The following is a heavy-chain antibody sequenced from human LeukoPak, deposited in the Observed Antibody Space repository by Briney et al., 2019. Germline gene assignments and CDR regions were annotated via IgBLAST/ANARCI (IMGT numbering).Heavy chain of an antibody. D-gene: IGHD3-3*01. J-gene: IGHJ4*02. CDR1: GFTPSRYS. CDR3: VNLDAGEQDY. Sequence: PGGSLRLSCSASGFTPSRYSIHWVRQAPGKGLEFVSSITSNGAWTYYADSGKGRFTVSRDNSKDTVYLQMSSLGPDDTAMYYCVNLDAGEQDYWGQGTLVTVSS. CDR2: ITSNGAWT. V-gene: IGHV3-64D*09.